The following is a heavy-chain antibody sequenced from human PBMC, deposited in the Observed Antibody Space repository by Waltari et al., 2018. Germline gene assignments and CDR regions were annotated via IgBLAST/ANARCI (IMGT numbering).Heavy chain of an antibody. CDR1: GGTFRSYA. CDR3: ARRYSSSWYCYFDY. CDR2: IRYDGSNK. Sequence: QVQLVQSGAAVKKPGSSVKVSCKASGGTFRSYAISWVRQAPGKGLEWVAFIRYDGSNKYYADSVKGRFTISRDNCKNTLYWQMNSLRAEDTAVYYCARRYSSSWYCYFDYWGQGTLVTVSS. D-gene: IGHD6-13*01. V-gene: IGHV3-30*02. J-gene: IGHJ4*02.